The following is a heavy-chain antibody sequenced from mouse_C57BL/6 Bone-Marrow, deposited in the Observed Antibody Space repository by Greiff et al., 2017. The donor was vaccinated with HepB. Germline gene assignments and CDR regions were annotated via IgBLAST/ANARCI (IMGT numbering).Heavy chain of an antibody. CDR3: AVYYCGSSPSYAMDY. CDR2: IYPGSGST. D-gene: IGHD1-1*01. J-gene: IGHJ4*01. CDR1: GYTFTSYW. V-gene: IGHV1-55*01. Sequence: VQLQQPGAELVKPGASVKMSCKASGYTFTSYWITWVKQRPGQGLEWIGDIYPGSGSTNYNEKFKSKATLTVDTSSSTAYMQLSSLTSEDSAVYYCAVYYCGSSPSYAMDYWGQGTSVTVSS.